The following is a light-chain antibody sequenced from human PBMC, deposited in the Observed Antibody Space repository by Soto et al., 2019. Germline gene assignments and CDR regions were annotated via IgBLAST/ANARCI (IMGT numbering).Light chain of an antibody. CDR3: SSYAGTHIV. CDR2: DVS. V-gene: IGLV2-8*01. CDR1: SSDVGGYNS. Sequence: QSALTQPPSASGSPGQSVTVSCTGTSSDVGGYNSVSWYQQHPDKAPKLMIYDVSQRPSGVPDRFSGSKSGNTASLTVSGLQAEDEADYYCSSYAGTHIVLGTGTKVTVL. J-gene: IGLJ1*01.